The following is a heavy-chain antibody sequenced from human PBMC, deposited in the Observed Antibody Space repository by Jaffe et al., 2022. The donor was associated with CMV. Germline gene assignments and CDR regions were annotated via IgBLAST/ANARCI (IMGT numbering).Heavy chain of an antibody. D-gene: IGHD4-17*01. CDR2: IYHSGST. J-gene: IGHJ2*01. CDR3: ARFRLSPTIDYGDYWYFDL. Sequence: QVQLQESGPGLVKPSGTLSLTCAVSGGSISSSNWWSWVRQPPGKGLEWIGEIYHSGSTNYNPSLKSRVTISVDKSKNQFSLKLSSVTAADTAVYYCARFRLSPTIDYGDYWYFDLWGRGTLVTVSS. CDR1: GGSISSSNW. V-gene: IGHV4-4*02.